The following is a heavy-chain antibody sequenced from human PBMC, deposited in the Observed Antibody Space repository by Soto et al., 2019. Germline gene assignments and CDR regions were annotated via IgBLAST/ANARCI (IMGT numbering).Heavy chain of an antibody. V-gene: IGHV3-30-3*01. Sequence: GGSLRLSCAASGFTFSSYAMHWVRQAPGKGLEWVAVISYDGSNKYHADSVKGRFTISRDNSKNTLYLQMNSLRAEDTAVYYCARASCFARDCYSFVYYYGMDVWGQGTTVTVSS. CDR1: GFTFSSYA. D-gene: IGHD2-21*02. J-gene: IGHJ6*02. CDR2: ISYDGSNK. CDR3: ARASCFARDCYSFVYYYGMDV.